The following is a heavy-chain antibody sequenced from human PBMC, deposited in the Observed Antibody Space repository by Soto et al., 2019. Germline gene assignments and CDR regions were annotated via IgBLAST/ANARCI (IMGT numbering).Heavy chain of an antibody. CDR3: ARAIPGSYYYDSSGSNWFDP. CDR1: GYTFTSYA. J-gene: IGHJ5*02. CDR2: INAGNGNT. Sequence: ASVKVSCKASGYTFTSYAMRWVRQAPGQRLEWMGWINAGNGNTKYSQKFQGRVTITRDTSASTAYMELSSLRSEDTAVYYCARAIPGSYYYDSSGSNWFDPWGQGTLVTVSS. V-gene: IGHV1-3*01. D-gene: IGHD3-22*01.